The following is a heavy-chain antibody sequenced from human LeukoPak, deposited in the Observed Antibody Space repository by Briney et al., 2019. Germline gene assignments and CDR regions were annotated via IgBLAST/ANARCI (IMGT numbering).Heavy chain of an antibody. D-gene: IGHD4-17*01. CDR2: IYYSGST. V-gene: IGHV4-59*08. Sequence: SETLSLTCTVSGGSISSYYWSWIRQTPGKGLEWIGYIYYSGSTNYNPSLKSRVTISVDTSKNQFSLKLSSVTAADTAVYYCARLEADYGDYVAPHAFDIWGQGTMVTVSS. CDR1: GGSISSYY. CDR3: ARLEADYGDYVAPHAFDI. J-gene: IGHJ3*02.